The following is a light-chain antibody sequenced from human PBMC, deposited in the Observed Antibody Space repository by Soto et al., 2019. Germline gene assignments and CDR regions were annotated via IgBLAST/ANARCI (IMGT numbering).Light chain of an antibody. CDR3: QQHYSSPSA. CDR1: QSVSSN. Sequence: EMEMTQSPASLSASVGDRATLSCRASQSVSSNLNWYQQKPGKSPRLLIYAASTMQTGIPARFSGSGSGTEFTLTISSLQSEDFATYYCQQHYSSPSAFGQGTKLEIK. J-gene: IGKJ2*01. V-gene: IGKV1-39*01. CDR2: AAS.